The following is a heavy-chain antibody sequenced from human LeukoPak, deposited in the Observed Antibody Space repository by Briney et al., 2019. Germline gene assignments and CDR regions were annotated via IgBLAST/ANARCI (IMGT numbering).Heavy chain of an antibody. D-gene: IGHD2-15*01. CDR1: GVSINTDFYY. J-gene: IGHJ4*02. V-gene: IGHV4-61*02. Sequence: PSETLSLTCTVSGVSINTDFYYWSWIRQPAGKGLEWIGRIHTSGSTNYNPSLKSRVSISLDTSKNQFSLNLRSVTAADTAVYYCARDRGVVVAEGYYWGQGTLVTVSS. CDR2: IHTSGST. CDR3: ARDRGVVVAEGYY.